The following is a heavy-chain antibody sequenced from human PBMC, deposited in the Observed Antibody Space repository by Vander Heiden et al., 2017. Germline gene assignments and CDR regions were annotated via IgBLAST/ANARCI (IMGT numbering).Heavy chain of an antibody. CDR1: GRAFSRSF. D-gene: IGHD2-15*01. CDR2: NNRSGST. J-gene: IGHJ6*02. CDR3: ERGLRVVVGYCSGCGGRGPARSSGKRSGDYGMDV. V-gene: IGHV4-34*01. Sequence: RGDSGRLKPSGTLSPTCDAYGRAFSRSFLTCIRQAPSKRMRGVGENNRSGSTNWNPSLNGRVTIAGETSKKKFSKKLSAVSADDKDVYYCERGLRVVVGYCSGCGGRGPARSSGKRSGDYGMDVWGQGTTVTVSS.